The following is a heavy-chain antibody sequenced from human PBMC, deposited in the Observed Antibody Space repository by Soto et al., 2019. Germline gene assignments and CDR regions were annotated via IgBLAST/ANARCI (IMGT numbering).Heavy chain of an antibody. V-gene: IGHV4-34*01. CDR2: INHSGST. Sequence: PSETLSLTCAVYGGSFSGYYWNWIRQPPGKGLEWIGEINHSGSTNYNPSLKSRVTISVDTSKNQFSLKLSSVTAADTAVYYCARGHGRHFAYCGQGSLVPVSS. CDR1: GGSFSGYY. J-gene: IGHJ1*01. CDR3: ARGHGRHFAY.